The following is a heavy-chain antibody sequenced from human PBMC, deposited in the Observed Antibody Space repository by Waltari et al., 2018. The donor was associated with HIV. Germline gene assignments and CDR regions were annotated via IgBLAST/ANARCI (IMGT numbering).Heavy chain of an antibody. CDR1: GFTFSSFA. CDR3: AKGRDGYNGPFDY. D-gene: IGHD5-12*01. CDR2: ISGSGGST. J-gene: IGHJ4*02. Sequence: EVQLLESGGGLVQPGGSLRPSCAASGFTFSSFAMRWGRQAPGKGLEWVSAISGSGGSTYYADSVKGRFTISRDNSKNTLYLQMNSLRAEDTAVYYCAKGRDGYNGPFDYWGQGTLVTVSS. V-gene: IGHV3-23*01.